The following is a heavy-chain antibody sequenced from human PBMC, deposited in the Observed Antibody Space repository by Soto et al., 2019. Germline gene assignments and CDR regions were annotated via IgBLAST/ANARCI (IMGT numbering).Heavy chain of an antibody. J-gene: IGHJ4*02. V-gene: IGHV3-15*07. CDR1: GLTLSHAW. Sequence: EVQLVESGGGFVEPGGSLRLSCVGSGLTLSHAWMTWVRQAPGKGLEWVGRIKTKGEGGTMDYAAPVKGRFSVSRDDSENTWYLNMGGRKRKDTAIYYGAADLPGVRTTGGFDYGGQGPRVTFSP. CDR3: AADLPGVRTTGGFDY. CDR2: IKTKGEGGTM. D-gene: IGHD1-1*01.